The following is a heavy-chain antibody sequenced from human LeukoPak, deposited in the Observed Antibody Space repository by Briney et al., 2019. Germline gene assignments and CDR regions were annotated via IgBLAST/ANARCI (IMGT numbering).Heavy chain of an antibody. CDR1: GLSFSNAW. CDR2: IKSKSDGDSV. V-gene: IGHV3-15*01. CDR3: TTAPSYYNFNSFDY. Sequence: MAGGSLRLSCSASGLSFSNAWMSWVGQTPGKGLEWIGRIKSKSDGDSVYYAAPVKGRITISRDDWKNTLFLEMTTLKTEDTGVYFCTTAPSYYNFNSFDYWGQRTVVTVSS. D-gene: IGHD1-1*01. J-gene: IGHJ4*02.